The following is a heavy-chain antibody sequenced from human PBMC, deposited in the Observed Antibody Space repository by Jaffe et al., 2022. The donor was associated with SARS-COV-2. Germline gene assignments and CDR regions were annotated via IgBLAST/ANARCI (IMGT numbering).Heavy chain of an antibody. Sequence: QVQLVQSGAEVKKPGASVKVSCKASGYTFTSYGISWVRQAPGQGLEWMGWISAYNGNTNYAQKLQGRVTMTTDTSTSTAYMELRSLRSDDTAVYYCARRVEAARLREYYYYYGMDVWGQGTTVTVSS. J-gene: IGHJ6*02. V-gene: IGHV1-18*01. CDR2: ISAYNGNT. CDR3: ARRVEAARLREYYYYYGMDV. D-gene: IGHD6-6*01. CDR1: GYTFTSYG.